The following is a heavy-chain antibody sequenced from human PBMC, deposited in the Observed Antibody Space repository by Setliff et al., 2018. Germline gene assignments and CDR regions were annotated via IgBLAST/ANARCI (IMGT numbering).Heavy chain of an antibody. V-gene: IGHV4-34*01. CDR3: ARAVDSSGYFPFWYFDL. J-gene: IGHJ2*01. CDR1: GESFSNNY. D-gene: IGHD3-22*01. Sequence: SETLSLTCSVYGESFSNNYWSWIRQTPGKGLEWIGESNHSGGTSYNPSLKSRLTMSLDTSRSQFSLNLTSVTAADTAIYFCARAVDSSGYFPFWYFDLWGRGTLVTVSS. CDR2: SNHSGGT.